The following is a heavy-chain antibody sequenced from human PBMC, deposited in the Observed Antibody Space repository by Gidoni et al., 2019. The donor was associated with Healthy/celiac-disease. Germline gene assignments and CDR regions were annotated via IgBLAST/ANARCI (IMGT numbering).Heavy chain of an antibody. CDR2: IWYDGSNK. V-gene: IGHV3-33*01. J-gene: IGHJ5*02. D-gene: IGHD3-3*01. CDR3: ARGEYYDFWTGNWFDP. Sequence: QVQLVESGGGVVQPGRSLRLSCAASGFTFSSYGMHWVRQAPGKGLEWVAVIWYDGSNKYYEDSVKGRFTISRDNSKNTLYLQMNSLRAEDTAVYYCARGEYYDFWTGNWFDPWGQGTLVTVSS. CDR1: GFTFSSYG.